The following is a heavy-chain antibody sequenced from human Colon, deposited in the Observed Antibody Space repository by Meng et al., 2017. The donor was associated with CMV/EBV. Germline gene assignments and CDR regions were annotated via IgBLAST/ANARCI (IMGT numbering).Heavy chain of an antibody. Sequence: QVQLQESGPRLVKPSETLSLTCTVSGYSIKNYSWTWLRQPAGKGLEWLGRIHYSGGTDDNPSLKSRVTLSIDTSKNQLSLKIYSVTAADTAVYYCARAGARGVPVDLWGQGTLVTVSS. CDR2: IHYSGGT. CDR3: ARAGARGVPVDL. J-gene: IGHJ4*02. CDR1: GYSIKNYS. D-gene: IGHD3-10*01. V-gene: IGHV4-4*07.